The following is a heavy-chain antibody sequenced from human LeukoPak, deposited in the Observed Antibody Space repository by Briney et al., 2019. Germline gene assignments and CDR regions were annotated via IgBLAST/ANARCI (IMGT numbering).Heavy chain of an antibody. D-gene: IGHD6-13*01. V-gene: IGHV3-30*18. CDR3: AKDVIAAAAFDGALDI. J-gene: IGHJ3*02. CDR1: GFTFSSYG. CDR2: ISYDGSNK. Sequence: GGSLRLSCAASGFTFSSYGMHWVRQAPGKGLEWVAVISYDGSNKYYADSVKGRFTISRDNSENKLYLEMNSLRAEDTALYYCAKDVIAAAAFDGALDIWGQGTTVTVSS.